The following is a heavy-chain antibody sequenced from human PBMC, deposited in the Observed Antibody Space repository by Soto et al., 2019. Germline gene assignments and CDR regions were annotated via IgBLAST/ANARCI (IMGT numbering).Heavy chain of an antibody. CDR2: IYYSGST. CDR3: ARHLGYCSSTSCYPWFDP. Sequence: SETLSLTCTVSGGSISSGGYSWTWIRQHPGKGLEWIGYIYYSGSTYYNPSLKSRVTISVDTSKNQFSLKLSSVTAADTAVYYCARHLGYCSSTSCYPWFDPWGQGTLVTVSS. V-gene: IGHV4-31*03. J-gene: IGHJ5*02. CDR1: GGSISSGGYS. D-gene: IGHD2-2*01.